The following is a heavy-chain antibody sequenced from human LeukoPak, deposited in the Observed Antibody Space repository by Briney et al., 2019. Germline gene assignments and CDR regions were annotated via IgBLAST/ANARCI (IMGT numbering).Heavy chain of an antibody. CDR2: ISGIDGST. CDR3: AREWASYDRSGYYPFDH. V-gene: IGHV3-23*01. CDR1: GFTFSSYA. Sequence: GGSLRLSCAASGFTFSSYAMSWVRQAPGKGLEWVSAISGIDGSTYYADSVKGRFTISRDNSKNTLYLQMNSLRAEDTAVYYCAREWASYDRSGYYPFDHWGQGTLVTVSS. D-gene: IGHD3-22*01. J-gene: IGHJ4*02.